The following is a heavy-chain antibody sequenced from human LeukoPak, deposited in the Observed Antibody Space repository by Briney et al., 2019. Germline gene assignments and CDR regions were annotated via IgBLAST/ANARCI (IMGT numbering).Heavy chain of an antibody. D-gene: IGHD3-22*01. CDR2: IYTSGST. CDR1: GGSISSGSYY. V-gene: IGHV4-61*02. J-gene: IGHJ4*02. Sequence: SETLSLTCTVSGGSISSGSYYWTWIRQPAGKGLEWIGRIYTSGSTNHNPSLKSRVTISLDTSKNQFSLKLISVTAADTAVYYCARHPAHYYDSSGYYVFDYWGQGTLVTVFS. CDR3: ARHPAHYYDSSGYYVFDY.